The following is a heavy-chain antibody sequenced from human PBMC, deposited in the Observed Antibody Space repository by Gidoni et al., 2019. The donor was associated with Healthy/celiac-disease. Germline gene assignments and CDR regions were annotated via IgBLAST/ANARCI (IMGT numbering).Heavy chain of an antibody. D-gene: IGHD3-10*01. J-gene: IGHJ5*02. CDR2: IYYSGST. CDR1: GDSISSYY. CDR3: ARAFYYGSGALTNWFDP. V-gene: IGHV4-59*01. Sequence: QVQLQESGPGLVKPSETLSLTCTVSGDSISSYYWRWIRQPPGKGLEWIGYIYYSGSTNYNPSLKSRVTISVDTSKNQFSLKLSSVTAADTAVYYCARAFYYGSGALTNWFDPWGQGTLVTVSS.